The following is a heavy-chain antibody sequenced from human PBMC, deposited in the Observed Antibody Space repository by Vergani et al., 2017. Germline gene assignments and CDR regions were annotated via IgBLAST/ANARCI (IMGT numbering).Heavy chain of an antibody. V-gene: IGHV1-69*04. Sequence: QVQLVQSGAEVKKPGSSVKVSCKASGGTFSSYAISWVRQAPGQGLEWMGRIIPILGIANYAQKFQGRVTITADKSTSTAYMELSSLRSEDTAVYYCARDRLTYYYGSGSSTGGMDVWGQGTTVTVSS. D-gene: IGHD3-10*01. CDR1: GGTFSSYA. CDR2: IIPILGIA. J-gene: IGHJ6*02. CDR3: ARDRLTYYYGSGSSTGGMDV.